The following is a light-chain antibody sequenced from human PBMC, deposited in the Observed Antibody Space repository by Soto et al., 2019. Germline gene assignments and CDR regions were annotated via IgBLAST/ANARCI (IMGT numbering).Light chain of an antibody. CDR3: SSYTSSSTLHV. CDR2: DVS. Sequence: QSALTQPASVSGSPGQSITISCTGTSSDVGGYNYVSWYQQNPGKATKLMIYDVSNRPSGVSNRFSGSKSGNTASLTISGLQAEDEADYYSSSYTSSSTLHVFGTGTKLTVL. J-gene: IGLJ1*01. V-gene: IGLV2-14*01. CDR1: SSDVGGYNY.